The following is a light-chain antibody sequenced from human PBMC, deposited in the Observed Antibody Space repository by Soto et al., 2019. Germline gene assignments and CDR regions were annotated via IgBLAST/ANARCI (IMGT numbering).Light chain of an antibody. CDR1: SSDIGAYDY. CDR3: GSYASATLI. J-gene: IGLJ2*01. Sequence: QSALTQPASVSGSPGQSITISCTGTSSDIGAYDYVSWFQQYSGKAPTLIIYEVRFRPSGVSSRFSGSKSGNTASLTISGLQCEHEADYYCGSYASATLIFGGGTKLTVL. CDR2: EVR. V-gene: IGLV2-14*03.